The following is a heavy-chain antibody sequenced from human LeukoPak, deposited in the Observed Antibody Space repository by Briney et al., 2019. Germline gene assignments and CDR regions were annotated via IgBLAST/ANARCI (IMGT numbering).Heavy chain of an antibody. V-gene: IGHV3-74*01. CDR2: INSDGTIT. Sequence: GGSLRLSCAASGFTFSSYWMHWVRQAPGKGLVWVSRINSDGTITNYADSVKGRFTISRDNAKNTLYMQMNSLSGEDTAVYYCATTHFGELGLDPWGQGTLVTVSS. CDR3: ATTHFGELGLDP. D-gene: IGHD3-10*01. J-gene: IGHJ5*02. CDR1: GFTFSSYW.